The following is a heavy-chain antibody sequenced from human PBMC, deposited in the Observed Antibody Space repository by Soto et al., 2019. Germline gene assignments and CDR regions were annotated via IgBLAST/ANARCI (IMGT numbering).Heavy chain of an antibody. CDR3: ARQIGDDPFDI. Sequence: SGSLSLTCTVSGCTISTYDWNWIRQSPGKGLEWIGYIYRTGSTHYNPSLNSRAAISLDSSRDRFSLQLKAVTAADTAVYFCARQIGDDPFDIWGRGTMVTVSS. CDR1: GCTISTYD. V-gene: IGHV4-59*01. J-gene: IGHJ3*02. CDR2: IYRTGST. D-gene: IGHD3-3*01.